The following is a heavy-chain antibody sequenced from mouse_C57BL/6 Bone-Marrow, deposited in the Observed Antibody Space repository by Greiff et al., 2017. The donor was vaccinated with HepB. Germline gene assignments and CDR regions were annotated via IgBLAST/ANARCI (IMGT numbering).Heavy chain of an antibody. J-gene: IGHJ1*03. V-gene: IGHV1-81*01. CDR2: IYPRSGNT. Sequence: QVQLQQSGAELARPGASVKLSCKASGYTFTSYGISWVKQRTGQGLEWIGEIYPRSGNTYYNEKFKGKATLTADKSSSTAYMELRSLTSEDSAVYLCARFDYDGSSLYWYFDVWGTGTTVTVAS. CDR3: ARFDYDGSSLYWYFDV. CDR1: GYTFTSYG. D-gene: IGHD1-1*01.